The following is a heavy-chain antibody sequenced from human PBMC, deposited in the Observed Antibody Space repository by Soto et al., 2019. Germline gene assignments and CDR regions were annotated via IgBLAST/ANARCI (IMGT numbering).Heavy chain of an antibody. CDR3: AGDLSSSPGY. J-gene: IGHJ1*01. CDR2: ITPDGITT. CDR1: GGTGVAFG. Sequence: GGPQRLRKSAAGGTGVAFGGRRVRQAAERGLVGISRITPDGITTSYVDSVKGRLTISRDNAKRTGYLQMNSLRAEYTAVYYCAGDLSSSPGYWGQGTLVPVSS. D-gene: IGHD6-6*01. V-gene: IGHV3-74*01.